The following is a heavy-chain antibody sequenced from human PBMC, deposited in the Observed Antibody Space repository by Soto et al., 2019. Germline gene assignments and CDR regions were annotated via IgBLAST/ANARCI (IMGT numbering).Heavy chain of an antibody. CDR2: IIPIFGTA. CDR1: GGTFSSYA. CDR3: ASWVRVYGDFLPAPFDY. V-gene: IGHV1-69*13. Sequence: GASVKVSCKASGGTFSSYAISWVRQAPGQGLEWMGGIIPIFGTANYAQKFQGRVTITADESTSTAYMELSSLRSEDTAVYYCASWVRVYGDFLPAPFDYWGQGTLVTVSS. J-gene: IGHJ4*02. D-gene: IGHD4-17*01.